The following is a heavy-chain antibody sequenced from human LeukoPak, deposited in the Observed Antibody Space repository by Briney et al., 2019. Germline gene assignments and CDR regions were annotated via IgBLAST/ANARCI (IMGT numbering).Heavy chain of an antibody. V-gene: IGHV1-2*02. CDR2: IDPNSGGT. CDR3: APSDVYYFDY. Sequence: ASVKDSCMASLYTFTGYYMHWVRPTPGQGGEWMGWIDPNSGGTNYAQKFRGRLTMTRDTSISTAYLELSRLTSDDAAVYYCAPSDVYYFDYWGQGTLVTVSS. D-gene: IGHD5-24*01. J-gene: IGHJ4*02. CDR1: LYTFTGYY.